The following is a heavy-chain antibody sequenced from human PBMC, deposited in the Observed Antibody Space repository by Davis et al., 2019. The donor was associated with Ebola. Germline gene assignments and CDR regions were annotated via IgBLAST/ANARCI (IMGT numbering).Heavy chain of an antibody. Sequence: PSETMSLTCSVSGASISPYFWAWIRQPPGKGLEWVGYIYSSGDIHLSPSLKSRVSMFRDTSKNQFSVALTSVTAADTAVYYCARVGDFQGVYWGQGILVTVSS. CDR3: ARVGDFQGVY. D-gene: IGHD2-8*01. V-gene: IGHV4-4*08. J-gene: IGHJ4*02. CDR1: GASISPYF. CDR2: IYSSGDI.